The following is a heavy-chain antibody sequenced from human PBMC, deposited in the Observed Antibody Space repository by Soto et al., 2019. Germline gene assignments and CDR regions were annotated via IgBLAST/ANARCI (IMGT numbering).Heavy chain of an antibody. CDR3: AKDQDGDAPQGYYFDY. CDR2: ISGSGGST. CDR1: GFTFSSYA. D-gene: IGHD7-27*01. J-gene: IGHJ4*02. V-gene: IGHV3-23*01. Sequence: GGSLRLSCAASGFTFSSYAMSWVRQAPGKGLEWVSAISGSGGSTYYADSVKGRFTISRDNSKNTLYLQMNSLRAEDTAVYYCAKDQDGDAPQGYYFDYWGQGTLVTVSS.